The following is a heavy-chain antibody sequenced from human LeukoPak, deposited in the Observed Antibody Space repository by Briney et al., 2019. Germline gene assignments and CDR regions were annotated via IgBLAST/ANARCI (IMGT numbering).Heavy chain of an antibody. CDR1: GFTFSSYA. Sequence: GGSLRLSCAASGFTFSSYAMSWVRQAPGKGLEWVSAISGSGGSTYYADSVKGRFTISRDNSKNTLYLQMNSLRAEDTAVYYCAKDYYGSGSYPLFDYWGQGTLVTVSS. D-gene: IGHD3-10*01. J-gene: IGHJ4*02. V-gene: IGHV3-23*01. CDR3: AKDYYGSGSYPLFDY. CDR2: ISGSGGST.